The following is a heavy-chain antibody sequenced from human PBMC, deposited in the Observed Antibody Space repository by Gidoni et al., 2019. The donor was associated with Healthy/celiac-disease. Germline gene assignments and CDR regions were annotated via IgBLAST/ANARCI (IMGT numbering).Heavy chain of an antibody. J-gene: IGHJ4*02. V-gene: IGHV1-3*01. CDR3: AWGSDHEEDFDY. Sequence: VRLVQSGAEVKKPGASVKVSCKASGYTFTSYALHWVRQAPGQRLEWMGWITAGNGNTKYSQKFQGRVTITRDTSASTAYMELSSLRSEDTAVYYCAWGSDHEEDFDYWGQGTLVTVSA. D-gene: IGHD5-12*01. CDR2: ITAGNGNT. CDR1: GYTFTSYA.